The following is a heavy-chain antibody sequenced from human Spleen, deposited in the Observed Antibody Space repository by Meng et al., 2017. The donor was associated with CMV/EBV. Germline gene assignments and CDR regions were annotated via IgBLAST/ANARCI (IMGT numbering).Heavy chain of an antibody. V-gene: IGHV3-53*05. CDR2: IYSGGST. CDR3: AGGRTGINWFDP. J-gene: IGHJ5*02. CDR1: GFTVSSNY. D-gene: IGHD1-1*01. Sequence: GESLKISCAASGFTVSSNYMSWVRQAPGKGLEWVSVIYSGGSTYYADSVKGRFTISRDNSKNTLYLQMNSLRAEDTAVYYCAGGRTGINWFDPWGRGTLVTVSS.